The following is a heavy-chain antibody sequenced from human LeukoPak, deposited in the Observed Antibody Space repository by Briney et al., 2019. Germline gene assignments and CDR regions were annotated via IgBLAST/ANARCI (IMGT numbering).Heavy chain of an antibody. Sequence: GGSLRLSCAASGFTFSSYSMNWVRQAPGKGLGWLSYISTSSTTIYYADSVKGRFTISRDNAKNSLYLQMNSLRAEDTAVYYCARDKIVGATYFDYWGQGTLVTVSS. CDR1: GFTFSSYS. V-gene: IGHV3-48*04. CDR3: ARDKIVGATYFDY. CDR2: ISTSSTTI. D-gene: IGHD1-26*01. J-gene: IGHJ4*02.